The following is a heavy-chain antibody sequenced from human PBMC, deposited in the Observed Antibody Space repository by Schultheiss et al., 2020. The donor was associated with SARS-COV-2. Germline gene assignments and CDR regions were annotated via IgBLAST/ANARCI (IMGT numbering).Heavy chain of an antibody. V-gene: IGHV3-74*01. J-gene: IGHJ6*02. CDR1: GFTFSSYW. CDR2: INSDGSGT. Sequence: GSLRLSCAASGFTFSSYWMHWVRQAPGKGLVWVSRINSDGSGTSYADSVKGRFTISRDNAKNTLYLQMNSLRAEDTAVYYCARGFYYYYYGMDVWGQGTTVTVSS. CDR3: ARGFYYYYYGMDV.